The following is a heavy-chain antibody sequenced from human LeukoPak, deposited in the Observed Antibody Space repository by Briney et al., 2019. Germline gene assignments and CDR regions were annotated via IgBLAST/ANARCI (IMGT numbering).Heavy chain of an antibody. CDR1: GFIFSSYS. V-gene: IGHV3-48*04. D-gene: IGHD1-26*01. CDR3: ARWTAISGSYWGLDY. Sequence: GGSLRLSCAASGFIFSSYSMTWVRQAPGKGLEWVSHISRSSSTIYYADSVKGRFTISRDNAENSLYLQMNSLRAEDTAVYHCARWTAISGSYWGLDYWGQGTLVTVSS. CDR2: ISRSSSTI. J-gene: IGHJ4*02.